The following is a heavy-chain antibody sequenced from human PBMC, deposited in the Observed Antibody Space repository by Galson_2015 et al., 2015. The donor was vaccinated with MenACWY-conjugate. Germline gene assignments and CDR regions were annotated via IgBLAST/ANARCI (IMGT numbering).Heavy chain of an antibody. D-gene: IGHD3-16*01. CDR2: IKGDGSVK. Sequence: SLRLSCATSGFTFSSYWMTWVRQAPGKGLEWVANIKGDGSVKYYVDSVKGRFTISRDNAQNSLYLQMNSLRAEDTAVYHCARDRTSRDGNAYYDVFDIWGQGTAVTVSS. CDR3: ARDRTSRDGNAYYDVFDI. V-gene: IGHV3-7*03. CDR1: GFTFSSYW. J-gene: IGHJ3*02.